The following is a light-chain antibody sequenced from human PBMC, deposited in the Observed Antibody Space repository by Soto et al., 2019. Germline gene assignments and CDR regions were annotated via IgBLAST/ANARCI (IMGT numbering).Light chain of an antibody. Sequence: QSALAQPASVSGSPGLSTTISCTGSSSDLGDFNSVSWYQQPPGKSPKLIIYDVTGRPSTVSSRFSGSKSGHTASLTISGLQAEDGASYYCSSYTTSNTLVFGGGPQLTVL. CDR3: SSYTTSNTLV. CDR2: DVT. CDR1: SSDLGDFNS. J-gene: IGLJ2*01. V-gene: IGLV2-14*03.